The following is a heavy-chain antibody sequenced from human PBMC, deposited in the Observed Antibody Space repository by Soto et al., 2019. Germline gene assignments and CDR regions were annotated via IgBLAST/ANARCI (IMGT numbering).Heavy chain of an antibody. J-gene: IGHJ6*03. CDR3: ARVGRTRGSVGNHINYYFYDYMDV. D-gene: IGHD3-10*01. Sequence: QGQLQQWGAGLLKPSETLSLTCAVDIGSVSDYCWSWIRQPPGKGLEYIGEINPSGSTTYNPSLSSRVTVSVDTSKNQSSLKLTSVTAADTAVYYGARVGRTRGSVGNHINYYFYDYMDVWGNGTTVTVSS. CDR1: IGSVSDYC. CDR2: INPSGST. V-gene: IGHV4-34*01.